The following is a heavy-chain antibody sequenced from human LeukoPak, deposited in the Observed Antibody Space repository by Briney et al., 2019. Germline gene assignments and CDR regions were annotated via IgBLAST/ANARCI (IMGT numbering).Heavy chain of an antibody. V-gene: IGHV3-13*01. D-gene: IGHD3-3*01. CDR2: IGTAGDT. CDR1: GFTFSSYD. J-gene: IGHJ4*02. Sequence: PGGSLRLSCAASGFTFSSYDMHWVRQATGKGLEWVSAIGTAGDTYYPGSVKGRFTISRENAKNSLYLQMNSLRAEDTAVCYCARVFWSGYYPYFNYWGQGTLVTVSS. CDR3: ARVFWSGYYPYFNY.